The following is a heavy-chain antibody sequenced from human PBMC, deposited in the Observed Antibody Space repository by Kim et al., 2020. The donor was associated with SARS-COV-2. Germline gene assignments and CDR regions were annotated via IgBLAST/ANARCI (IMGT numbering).Heavy chain of an antibody. Sequence: GGSLRLSCAASGFTFSSYGMHWVRQAPGKGLEWVAVIWYDGSNKYYADSVKGRFTISRDNSKNTLYLQMNSLRAEDTAVYYCARGSRGYCSGGSCYYFDYWGQGTLVTVSS. CDR3: ARGSRGYCSGGSCYYFDY. CDR2: IWYDGSNK. D-gene: IGHD2-15*01. V-gene: IGHV3-33*01. J-gene: IGHJ4*02. CDR1: GFTFSSYG.